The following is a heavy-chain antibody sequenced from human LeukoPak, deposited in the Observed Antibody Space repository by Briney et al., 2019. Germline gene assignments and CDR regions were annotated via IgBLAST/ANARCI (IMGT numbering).Heavy chain of an antibody. J-gene: IGHJ4*02. D-gene: IGHD3-22*01. Sequence: QAPGQGLXXXXXISAYNGNTNYAQKLQGRVTMTTDTSTSTAYMELRSLRSDDTAVYYCALDYYDSSGYYYVDYWGQGTLVTVSS. CDR3: ALDYYDSSGYYYVDY. V-gene: IGHV1-18*01. CDR2: ISAYNGNT.